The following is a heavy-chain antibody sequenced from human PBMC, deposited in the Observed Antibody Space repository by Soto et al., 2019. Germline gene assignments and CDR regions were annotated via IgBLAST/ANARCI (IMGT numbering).Heavy chain of an antibody. J-gene: IGHJ5*02. CDR2: INHSGST. CDR3: ARRRGSYGFGGWFDP. CDR1: GGSFSGYY. Sequence: HVQLQQWGAGLLKPSETLSLTCAVYGGSFSGYYWSWIRQPPGKGLEWIGEINHSGSTNYNPSLKSRVTISVDTSKNQFSLKLSSVTAADTAVYYCARRRGSYGFGGWFDPWGQGTLVTVSS. V-gene: IGHV4-34*01. D-gene: IGHD5-18*01.